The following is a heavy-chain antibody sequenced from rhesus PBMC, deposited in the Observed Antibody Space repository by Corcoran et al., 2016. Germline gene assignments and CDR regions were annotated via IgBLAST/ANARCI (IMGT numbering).Heavy chain of an antibody. CDR3: TRGGVTRMF. CDR2: IYGSSTTT. J-gene: IGHJ4*01. CDR1: GGSISDSYR. Sequence: QVQLQESGPGVVKPSETLSLTCAVSGGSISDSYRWSWIRQPPGKGLEWIGYIYGSSTTTNYNPSLKSRVTISKDTSKNQFSLKLSSVTAADTTVYYCTRGGVTRMFWGQGVLVTVSS. V-gene: IGHV4S10*01. D-gene: IGHD3-22*01.